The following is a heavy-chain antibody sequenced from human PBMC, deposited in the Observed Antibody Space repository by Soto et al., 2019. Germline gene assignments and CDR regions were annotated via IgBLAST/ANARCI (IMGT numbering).Heavy chain of an antibody. D-gene: IGHD5-12*01. Sequence: QVQLVESGGGVVQAGRSLRLSCSASGFAFRSYGMHWVRQAPGKGLEWVAFISDDESDKYYADSVKGRFTISRDNSENTVDLHMNSLRFEDSSVYYCGRVLLGYVDPLDQWGQGTLVTVSS. V-gene: IGHV3-30*03. CDR2: ISDDESDK. CDR3: GRVLLGYVDPLDQ. CDR1: GFAFRSYG. J-gene: IGHJ4*02.